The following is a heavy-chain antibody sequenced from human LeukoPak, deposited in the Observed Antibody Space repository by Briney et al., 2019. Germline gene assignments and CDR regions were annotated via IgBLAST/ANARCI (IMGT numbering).Heavy chain of an antibody. CDR2: ISAYNGNT. V-gene: IGHV1-18*01. J-gene: IGHJ4*01. CDR1: GYPFANFG. CDR3: ARDSVGGEVTGVSLY. D-gene: IGHD3-10*01. Sequence: ASVKVSCKASGYPFANFGLTWVRQAPGQGLEWMGWISAYNGNTHYAQKFRGSLTLTTETSTSTAYLELRSLTSDDTAVYDCARDSVGGEVTGVSLYWGQGTLVTVSS.